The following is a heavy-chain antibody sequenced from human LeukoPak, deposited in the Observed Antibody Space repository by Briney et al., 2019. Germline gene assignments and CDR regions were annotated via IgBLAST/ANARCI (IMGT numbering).Heavy chain of an antibody. CDR1: GYSISSGYY. J-gene: IGHJ4*02. CDR3: ARAEKAVTGTLDY. Sequence: PSETLSLTCAVSGYSISSGYYRGWIRQPPGKGLEWIGSIYHSGSTYYNPSLKSRVTISVDTSKNQFSLKLSSVTAADTAVYYCARAEKAVTGTLDYWGQGTLITVSS. CDR2: IYHSGST. D-gene: IGHD6-19*01. V-gene: IGHV4-38-2*01.